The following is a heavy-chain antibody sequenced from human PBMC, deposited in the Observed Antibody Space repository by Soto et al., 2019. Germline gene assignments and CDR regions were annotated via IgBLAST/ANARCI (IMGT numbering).Heavy chain of an antibody. CDR3: ASHGLRAALRDYYYYGMDV. CDR2: IIPSCGTE. V-gene: IGHV1-69*12. J-gene: IGHJ6*02. Sequence: QVQLVQSGAAVKKPGSSVKVSCKASGGTFSSYAISWVRQAPGQGLEWMGGIIPSCGTENYAQKFQGRDTITAYESTSTAYMELSSLRSEDTAVYYCASHGLRAALRDYYYYGMDVWGQGTTVTVSS. D-gene: IGHD6-6*01. CDR1: GGTFSSYA.